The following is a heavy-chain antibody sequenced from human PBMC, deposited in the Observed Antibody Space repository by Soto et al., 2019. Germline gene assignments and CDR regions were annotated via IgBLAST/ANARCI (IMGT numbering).Heavy chain of an antibody. CDR3: ARGDDYGDYLFDY. V-gene: IGHV3-30-3*01. J-gene: IGHJ4*02. Sequence: QVQLVESGGGMLQPGRSLRLSCAASGFTFSTYDMHWVRQAPGKGLEWVAVISYDGSNKYFADSVKGRFTISRDNPKKTLYLQMNSLRAEDTAVYYCARGDDYGDYLFDYWGQGTLVTVSS. CDR1: GFTFSTYD. CDR2: ISYDGSNK. D-gene: IGHD4-17*01.